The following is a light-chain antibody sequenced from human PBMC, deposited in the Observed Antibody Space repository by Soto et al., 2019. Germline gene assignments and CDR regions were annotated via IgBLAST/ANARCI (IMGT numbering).Light chain of an antibody. CDR2: VNSDGSH. V-gene: IGLV4-69*01. CDR3: QTWGSGIQV. J-gene: IGLJ2*01. Sequence: QPVLTQSPSASASLGASVKLTCTLSSGHSSYAIAWHQQQPEKGPRYLMKVNSDGSHSKGDGIPDRLSGSSSGAERYLTISSLQSEDEADYYCQTWGSGIQVFGGGTKLTVL. CDR1: SGHSSYA.